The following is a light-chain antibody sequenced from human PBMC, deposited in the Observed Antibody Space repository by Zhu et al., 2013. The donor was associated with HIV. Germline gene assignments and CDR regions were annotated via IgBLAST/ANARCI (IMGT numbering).Light chain of an antibody. J-gene: IGLJ3*02. V-gene: IGLV1-51*01. Sequence: QSVLTQPPSVSADPGQKVTISCSGSSSNVGKNYVSWYQHVPGSAPKLLIYDNDVRPSGIPDRFSGSKSGTSATLGITGLQTGDEAIYYCATWDSALSAGWVFGGGTKLTVL. CDR3: ATWDSALSAGWV. CDR2: DND. CDR1: SSNVGKNY.